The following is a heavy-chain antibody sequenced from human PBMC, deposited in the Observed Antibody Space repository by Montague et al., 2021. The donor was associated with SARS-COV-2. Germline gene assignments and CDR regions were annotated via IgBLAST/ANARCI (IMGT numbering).Heavy chain of an antibody. Sequence: SETLSLTCTVSGGSLTNYYWSWIRQPPGKGLEWIGYIYYTGSTTYNPSLESRVTMSVDTSKNQFSLKLTSVTAADTAVYYCAREYYDFLTGYYSFDSWGQGTLLTVSS. CDR3: AREYYDFLTGYYSFDS. V-gene: IGHV4-59*01. CDR2: IYYTGST. D-gene: IGHD3-9*01. CDR1: GGSLTNYY. J-gene: IGHJ4*02.